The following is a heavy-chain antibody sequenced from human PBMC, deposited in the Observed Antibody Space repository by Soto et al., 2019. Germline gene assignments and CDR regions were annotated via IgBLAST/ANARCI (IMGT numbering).Heavy chain of an antibody. CDR1: GFTFSSYW. V-gene: IGHV3-7*01. J-gene: IGHJ6*02. Sequence: PGGSLRLSCAASGFTFSSYWMSWVRQAPGKGLEWVANIKQDGSEKYYVDSVKGRFTISRDNAKNSLYLQMNSLRAEDTAVYYCARDTRSSSPLLYEYYYYGMDVWGQGTTVTVSS. CDR3: ARDTRSSSPLLYEYYYYGMDV. D-gene: IGHD6-6*01. CDR2: IKQDGSEK.